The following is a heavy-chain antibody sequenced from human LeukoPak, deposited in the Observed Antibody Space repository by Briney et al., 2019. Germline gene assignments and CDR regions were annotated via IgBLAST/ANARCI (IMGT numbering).Heavy chain of an antibody. J-gene: IGHJ4*02. D-gene: IGHD3-3*01. CDR1: GYSFTSYW. Sequence: GESLKISCKDSGYSFTSYWIAWVRQMPGKGPEWMGIIYPGDSDTRYSPSFQGQVTISADKSISTAYLQWSSLKASDTAMYYCARLSHSFAPVDYWGQGTLVTVSS. CDR3: ARLSHSFAPVDY. V-gene: IGHV5-51*01. CDR2: IYPGDSDT.